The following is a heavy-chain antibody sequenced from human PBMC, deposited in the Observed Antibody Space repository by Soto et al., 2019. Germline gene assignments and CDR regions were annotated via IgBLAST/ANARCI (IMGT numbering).Heavy chain of an antibody. CDR1: GYTFTSYG. CDR3: VRRHVSATGIDWFDP. D-gene: IGHD6-13*01. Sequence: ASVKVSCKASGYTFTSYGIHLVRQAPGQRIEWMGWINAAXXDXXXXXKXXGRVTITRDTSASTAYMELSSLRSEDTAVYYCVRRHVSATGIDWFDPWGQGTLVTVSS. V-gene: IGHV1-3*01. J-gene: IGHJ5*02. CDR2: INAAXXDX.